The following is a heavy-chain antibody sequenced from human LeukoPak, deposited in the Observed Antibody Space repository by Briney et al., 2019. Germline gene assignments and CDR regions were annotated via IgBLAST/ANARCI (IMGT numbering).Heavy chain of an antibody. CDR1: GFIFSAYW. CDR2: INEDGSVQ. Sequence: HPGGSLRLSCAASGFIFSAYWMNWVRQVPGKGLQWVANINEDGSVQDYVASVRGRFFISRDNAKNSLYLQMNSLRVEDAAIYYYATRESSMVRSHWGQGTLVTVSS. V-gene: IGHV3-7*01. J-gene: IGHJ4*02. CDR3: ATRESSMVRSH. D-gene: IGHD3-10*01.